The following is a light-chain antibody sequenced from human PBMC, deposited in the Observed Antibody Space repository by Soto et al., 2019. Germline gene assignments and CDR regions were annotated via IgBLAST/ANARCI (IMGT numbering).Light chain of an antibody. V-gene: IGKV1-5*03. CDR2: KAS. CDR1: QSIDSW. J-gene: IGKJ1*01. CDR3: QQYFSYSRT. Sequence: DVQMTQSPSTLSASVGDRVTITCWASQSIDSWLAWYQQKPWKAPQLLTYKASSLESGVPSRFSGSGSGTEFTLTISSLQPDDFATYYCQQYFSYSRTFGQGTKVEIK.